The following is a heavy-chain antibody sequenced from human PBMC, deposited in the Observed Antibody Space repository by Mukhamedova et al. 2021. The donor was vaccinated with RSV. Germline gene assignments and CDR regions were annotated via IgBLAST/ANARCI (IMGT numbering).Heavy chain of an antibody. V-gene: IGHV3-74*01. D-gene: IGHD6-13*01. J-gene: IGHJ4*02. Sequence: VRQAPGKGPVWVSRINSDASSTSYADSVKGRFTISRDDAKNTLYLQMNSLRAEDTAVYYCARGNAGYSSSWLDHWGQGTLVTVS. CDR2: INSDASST. CDR3: ARGNAGYSSSWLDH.